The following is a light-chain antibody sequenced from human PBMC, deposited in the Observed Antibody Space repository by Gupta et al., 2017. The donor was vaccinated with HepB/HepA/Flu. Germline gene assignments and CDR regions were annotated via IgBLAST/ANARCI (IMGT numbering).Light chain of an antibody. CDR2: AAS. J-gene: IGKJ3*01. CDR3: LQHNRYPFT. V-gene: IGKV1-17*01. Sequence: DMQMTQSPSSLSASVGDRVTITCRASQDIGNDLGWYQQKPGKAPKRLMYAASSLQSGVPSRFRGSGSGTEFTLTISSLQPEDFATYYCLQHNRYPFTFGPGTRVDIK. CDR1: QDIGND.